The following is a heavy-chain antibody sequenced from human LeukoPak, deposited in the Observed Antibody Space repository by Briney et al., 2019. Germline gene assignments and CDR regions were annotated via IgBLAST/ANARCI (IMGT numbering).Heavy chain of an antibody. CDR3: ATGRNWNYPPWNWFDP. CDR2: VDPEDGET. Sequence: ASVKVSCKVSGYTFTDYYMHWVQQAPVKGLEWMGLVDPEDGETIYADKFQGRVTITTDTSTDTAYIELSSIIFEATAVYYCATGRNWNYPPWNWFDPWGQGTLVTVSS. CDR1: GYTFTDYY. V-gene: IGHV1-69-2*01. J-gene: IGHJ5*02. D-gene: IGHD1-7*01.